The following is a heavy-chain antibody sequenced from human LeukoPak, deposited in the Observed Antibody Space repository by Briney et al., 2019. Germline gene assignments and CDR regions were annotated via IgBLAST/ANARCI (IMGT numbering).Heavy chain of an antibody. V-gene: IGHV4-4*08. CDR2: IYFSGNT. CDR1: GGSISSYY. J-gene: IGHJ4*02. D-gene: IGHD1-26*01. CDR3: ARDYLGAGTVGATSGY. Sequence: PSETLSLTCTVSGGSISSYYWSWIRQPPGKGLEWIGSIYFSGNTYYNPSLKSRLTISVDTSKNQFSLNLGSVTAADTAVYYCARDYLGAGTVGATSGYWGQGTLVTVSS.